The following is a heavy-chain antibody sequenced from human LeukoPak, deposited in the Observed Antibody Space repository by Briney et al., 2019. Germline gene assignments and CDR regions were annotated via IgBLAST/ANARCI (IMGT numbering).Heavy chain of an antibody. J-gene: IGHJ6*02. Sequence: SETLSLTCAVYGGSFSGYYWSWIRQPPGKGLEWIGEINHSGSTNYNPSLKSRVTISVDTSKNQFSLKLSSVTAADTAVYYCAGIVVVPAAIRDGMDVWGQGTTATVSS. CDR1: GGSFSGYY. V-gene: IGHV4-34*01. D-gene: IGHD2-2*02. CDR3: AGIVVVPAAIRDGMDV. CDR2: INHSGST.